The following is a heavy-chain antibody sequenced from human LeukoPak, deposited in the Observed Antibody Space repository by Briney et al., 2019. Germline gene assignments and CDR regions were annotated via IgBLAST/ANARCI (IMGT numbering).Heavy chain of an antibody. CDR2: ISGSGGST. V-gene: IGHV3-23*01. Sequence: GGSLRLSCAASGFTFSSYAMSWVRQAPGKGLEWVSAISGSGGSTYYADSVKGRFTISRDNSKNTLYLQMNSLRAEDTAVYYCAKSGGYCSSTSCYGGVDYWGQGTLVTVSS. CDR3: AKSGGYCSSTSCYGGVDY. D-gene: IGHD2-2*01. J-gene: IGHJ4*02. CDR1: GFTFSSYA.